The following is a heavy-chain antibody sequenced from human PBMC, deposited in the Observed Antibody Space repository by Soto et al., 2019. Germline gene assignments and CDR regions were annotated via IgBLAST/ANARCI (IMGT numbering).Heavy chain of an antibody. V-gene: IGHV1-18*01. J-gene: IGHJ4*02. CDR3: ARTSSRSYFDY. Sequence: QVQLVQSGAEVKKPGASVKVSCKASGYTFTSYGISWVRQAPGQGLEWMGWISDYNGNTNYAQKLQGRVTMTTDTSPTTAYRELRRLRSDETAVYYCARTSSRSYFDYWGQGTLVTVSS. CDR2: ISDYNGNT. CDR1: GYTFTSYG. D-gene: IGHD6-13*01.